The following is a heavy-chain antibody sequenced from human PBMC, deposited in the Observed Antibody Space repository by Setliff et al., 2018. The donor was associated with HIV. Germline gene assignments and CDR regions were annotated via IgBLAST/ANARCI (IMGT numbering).Heavy chain of an antibody. J-gene: IGHJ3*02. V-gene: IGHV1-69*01. Sequence: KVSRKSSGGSFNTYAINWVRQAPGQGLEWMGGIISIFDKANYAQKFHGRLTITADDSTRTVYMELNSLGSGDTAVYYCARGGVRGYSYGEAFDIWGQGTLVTVSS. CDR2: IISIFDKA. CDR3: ARGGVRGYSYGEAFDI. D-gene: IGHD5-18*01. CDR1: GGSFNTYA.